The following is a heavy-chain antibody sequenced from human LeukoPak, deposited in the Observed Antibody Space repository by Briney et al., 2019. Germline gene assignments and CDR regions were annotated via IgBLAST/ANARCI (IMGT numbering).Heavy chain of an antibody. D-gene: IGHD7-27*01. Sequence: GRSLRLSCAASGLTFSSYGMRWVRQAPGKGLEWVAVIWYDGSNKYYADSVKGRFTISRDNSKNTLYLQMNSLRVEDTAVYYCARDLGYIDYWGQGTLVTVSS. J-gene: IGHJ4*02. CDR3: ARDLGYIDY. CDR2: IWYDGSNK. CDR1: GLTFSSYG. V-gene: IGHV3-33*01.